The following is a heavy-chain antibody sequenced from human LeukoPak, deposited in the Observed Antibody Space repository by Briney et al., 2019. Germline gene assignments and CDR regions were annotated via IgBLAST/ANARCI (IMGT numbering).Heavy chain of an antibody. CDR1: GFTVSNNY. Sequence: PGGSLRLSCAASGFTVSNNYMRWVRQAPGKGLEWVSFIYRGGNIYYADSVKGRFTLSRDDSKNTLYLQMHSLRVEDTAAYYCARGGSNAGYWGQGTLVTVSS. J-gene: IGHJ4*02. V-gene: IGHV3-66*01. CDR2: IYRGGNI. CDR3: ARGGSNAGY. D-gene: IGHD1-26*01.